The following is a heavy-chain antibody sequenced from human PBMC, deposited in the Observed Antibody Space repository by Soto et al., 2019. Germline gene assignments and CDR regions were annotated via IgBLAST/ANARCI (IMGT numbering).Heavy chain of an antibody. J-gene: IGHJ4*02. CDR2: IYYSGST. V-gene: IGHV4-31*03. CDR1: GGSISSGGYY. D-gene: IGHD1-26*01. Sequence: PSETLSLTCTVSGGSISSGGYYWIWIRQHPGKGLEWIGYIYYSGSTYYNPSLKSRVTISVDTSKNQFSLKLSSVTAADTAVYYCARTGGSLRVFDYWGQGTLVTVSS. CDR3: ARTGGSLRVFDY.